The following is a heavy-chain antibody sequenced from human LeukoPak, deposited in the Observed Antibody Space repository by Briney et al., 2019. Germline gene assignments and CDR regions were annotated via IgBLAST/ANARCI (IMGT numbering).Heavy chain of an antibody. D-gene: IGHD2-21*01. CDR1: GGTFSSYA. Sequence: SVKVSCKASGGTFSSYAISWVRQAPGQGLEWMGGIIPIFGTANYAQKFQGRVTITTDEATSTAYMELSSLRSEDTAVYYCARAPHIPDCMDVWGKGTTVTVSS. V-gene: IGHV1-69*05. CDR2: IIPIFGTA. J-gene: IGHJ6*03. CDR3: ARAPHIPDCMDV.